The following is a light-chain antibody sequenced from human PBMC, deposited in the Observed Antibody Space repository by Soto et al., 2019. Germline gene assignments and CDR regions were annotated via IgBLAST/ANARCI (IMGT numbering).Light chain of an antibody. CDR3: QQRSNWPST. CDR2: DAS. V-gene: IGKV3-11*01. CDR1: QSVSSY. J-gene: IGKJ4*01. Sequence: EIVLTQSPATLSLSPGERAALSCRASQSVSSYLAWYQQKPGQAPRLLIYDASKRATGIPARFSGSGSGTGFTLTISSLEPEDFAVYFGQQRSNWPSTFGGGTKVEI.